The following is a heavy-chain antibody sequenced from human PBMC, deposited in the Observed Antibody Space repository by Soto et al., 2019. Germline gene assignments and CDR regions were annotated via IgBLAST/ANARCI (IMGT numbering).Heavy chain of an antibody. J-gene: IGHJ4*02. D-gene: IGHD6-6*01. CDR2: IIPIFGSA. Sequence: SVKGSCQASGGTLSRYAFSWGRQAPVQGLEWMGGIIPIFGSANYAQKFQGRVTITADESTSTAYMELSSLRSEGTAVYFCARDPYSSSSPWFFDYWGQGTLVTVSS. V-gene: IGHV1-69*01. CDR3: ARDPYSSSSPWFFDY. CDR1: GGTLSRYA.